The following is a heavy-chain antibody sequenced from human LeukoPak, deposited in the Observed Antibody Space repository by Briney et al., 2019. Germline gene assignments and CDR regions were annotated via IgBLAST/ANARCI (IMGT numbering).Heavy chain of an antibody. V-gene: IGHV1-2*02. CDR3: ARSGMTPGDY. D-gene: IGHD5-12*01. CDR2: INPNSSNA. CDR1: TYTFSGYY. J-gene: IGHJ4*02. Sequence: WASVKVSCKASTYTFSGYYIHWVRQAPGQGLEWMGWINPNSSNAIYAQKFQGRVTMTRDTSINTAFMELSRLTSDDTAVYYCARSGMTPGDYWGQGTLVTVSS.